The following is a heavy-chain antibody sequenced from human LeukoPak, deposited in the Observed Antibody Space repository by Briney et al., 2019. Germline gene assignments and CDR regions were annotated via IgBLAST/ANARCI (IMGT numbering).Heavy chain of an antibody. CDR1: GFTFSRCD. V-gene: IGHV3-30*02. J-gene: IGHJ3*02. D-gene: IGHD5-12*01. Sequence: PGGSLRLSCAASGFTFSRCDMHWVRQAPGKGLEWVAFVLYDGSLKYYADSVRGRVTITKDTSKNQVVLTMTDMDPVDTATYYCATGTNTVSYAFDIWGQGTMVTVSS. CDR2: VLYDGSLK. CDR3: ATGTNTVSYAFDI.